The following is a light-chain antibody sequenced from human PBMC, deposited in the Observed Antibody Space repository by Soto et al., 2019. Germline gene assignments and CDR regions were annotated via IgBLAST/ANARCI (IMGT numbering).Light chain of an antibody. J-gene: IGKJ1*01. Sequence: DIQMTQSPSTLSASVGDRVTITCRARQSISSWLAWYQQKPGKAPKLLIYDASSLESGVPSRFSGSGSGTEFTLTISRLQPDDFATYYCQQYNTFGQGTKVEIK. CDR1: QSISSW. CDR2: DAS. V-gene: IGKV1-5*01. CDR3: QQYNT.